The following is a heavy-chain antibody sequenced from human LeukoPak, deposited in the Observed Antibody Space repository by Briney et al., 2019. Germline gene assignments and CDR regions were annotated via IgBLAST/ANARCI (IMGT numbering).Heavy chain of an antibody. CDR3: AREPPHRGFGEMDYFYYYMDV. CDR2: IYTSGST. J-gene: IGHJ6*03. CDR1: GGSISSGNYY. Sequence: SQTLSLTCTVSGGSISSGNYYWSWIRQPAGKGLDWVGRIYTSGSTYYNPSLKSRVTISVDTSKNQFSLRLRSVTAADTAVYSCAREPPHRGFGEMDYFYYYMDVWGKGTTVTVSS. D-gene: IGHD3-10*01. V-gene: IGHV4-61*02.